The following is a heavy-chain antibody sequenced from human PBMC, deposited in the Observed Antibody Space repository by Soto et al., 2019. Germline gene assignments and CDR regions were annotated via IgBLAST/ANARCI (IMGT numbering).Heavy chain of an antibody. V-gene: IGHV5-51*01. CDR3: ARRGYSTYNWGYFFDY. D-gene: IGHD5-12*01. CDR2: IYPGDSDT. CDR1: GYSFTSYW. Sequence: GESLKISCKGSGYSFTSYWIGWVRLMPGKGLEWMGIIYPGDSDTRYSPSFQGQVTISADKSISTAYLQWSSLKASDTAIYYCARRGYSTYNWGYFFDYWGQGTLVTV. J-gene: IGHJ4*02.